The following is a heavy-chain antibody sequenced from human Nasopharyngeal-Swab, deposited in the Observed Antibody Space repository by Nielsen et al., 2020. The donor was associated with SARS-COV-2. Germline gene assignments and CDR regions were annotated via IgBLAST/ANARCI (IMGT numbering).Heavy chain of an antibody. CDR2: IYYSGST. J-gene: IGHJ6*03. CDR3: ARGGGVYYYYMDV. V-gene: IGHV4-59*01. Sequence: WIRQPPGKGLEWIGYIYYSGSTNYNPSLKSRVTISVDTSKNQFSLKLSSVTAADTAVYYCARGGGVYYYYMDVWGKGTTVTVSS.